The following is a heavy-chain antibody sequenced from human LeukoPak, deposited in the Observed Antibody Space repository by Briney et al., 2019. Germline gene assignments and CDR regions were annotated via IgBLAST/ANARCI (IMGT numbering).Heavy chain of an antibody. J-gene: IGHJ4*02. CDR3: ARVRDRSSYFYDFDY. Sequence: PSETLFLTCTVSGGSINSYYWSWIRQPPGKGLEWIGCIHYSGSTNYNPSLKSRVTISVDTSKNQFSLRLSSVTAADTAVYYCARVRDRSSYFYDFDYWGQGTLVTVSS. CDR1: GGSINSYY. V-gene: IGHV4-59*01. CDR2: IHYSGST. D-gene: IGHD3-22*01.